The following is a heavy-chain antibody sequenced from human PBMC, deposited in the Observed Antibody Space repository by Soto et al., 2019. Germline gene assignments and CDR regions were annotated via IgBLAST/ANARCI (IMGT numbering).Heavy chain of an antibody. V-gene: IGHV3-23*01. CDR2: INYNSRAT. Sequence: EVHLLESGGGLVQPGGSLRLSCETSGFSFNSYAMTWVRQAPGMGLEWVAVINYNSRATFHAQSVKGRFTISRDNSRNTVFLQMDSLRAEDTAVYYCVKQRGSGKTYYSNMDVWGLGTTVIVSS. J-gene: IGHJ6*02. D-gene: IGHD3-10*01. CDR1: GFSFNSYA. CDR3: VKQRGSGKTYYSNMDV.